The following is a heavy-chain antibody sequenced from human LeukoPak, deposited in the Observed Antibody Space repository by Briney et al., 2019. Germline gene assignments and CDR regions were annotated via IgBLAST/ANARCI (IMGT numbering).Heavy chain of an antibody. J-gene: IGHJ5*02. Sequence: PGGSLRLSCAASEFSFSNFAMYWVRQPPGKGLEWLAVISYDGSIRYYADSVKGRFTISRDNSKSTLYLQMNSLRAEDTAVYYCAQLYGDYVPYNWFDPWGQGTLVTVSS. CDR1: EFSFSNFA. CDR3: AQLYGDYVPYNWFDP. V-gene: IGHV3-30*14. D-gene: IGHD4-17*01. CDR2: ISYDGSIR.